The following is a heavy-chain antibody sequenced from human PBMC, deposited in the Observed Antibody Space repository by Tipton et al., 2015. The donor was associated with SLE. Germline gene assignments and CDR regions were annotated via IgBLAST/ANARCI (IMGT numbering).Heavy chain of an antibody. Sequence: TLSLTCTVSGGSISSSSYYWGWIRQPPGKGLEWIGSIHYSGSTYYNPSLKSRVTISVDTSKNQFSLKLSSVTAADTAVYYCANGGGQVDPFDYWGQGTLVTVSS. D-gene: IGHD1-26*01. CDR3: ANGGGQVDPFDY. CDR2: IHYSGST. J-gene: IGHJ4*02. V-gene: IGHV4-39*07. CDR1: GGSISSSSYY.